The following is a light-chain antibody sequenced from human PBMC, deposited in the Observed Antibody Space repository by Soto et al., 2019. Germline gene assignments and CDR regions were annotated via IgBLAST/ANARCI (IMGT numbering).Light chain of an antibody. V-gene: IGKV3-20*01. CDR1: QSVSGTY. CDR2: GSA. Sequence: EIVLTQSPGILSLSPGERATLSCRASQSVSGTYLAWYQQKPGQSPRLLIYGSADRATGIPDRFSGSGSGTELTLTISRLEPEDFAVYYCNQYGSAPPYTFGQGTKLEIK. J-gene: IGKJ2*01. CDR3: NQYGSAPPYT.